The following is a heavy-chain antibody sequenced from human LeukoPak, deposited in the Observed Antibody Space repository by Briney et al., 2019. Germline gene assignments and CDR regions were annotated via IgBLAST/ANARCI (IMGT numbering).Heavy chain of an antibody. Sequence: PGGSLKLSCAASGFTFSGSAMHWVRQASGKGLEWVGRIRSKANSYATAYAASVKGRFTISRDDSKNTAYLQMNSLRAEDTAVYYCAKAPLWFGELLLSLPDYWGQGTLVTVSS. CDR2: IRSKANSYAT. CDR3: AKAPLWFGELLLSLPDY. V-gene: IGHV3-73*01. J-gene: IGHJ4*02. CDR1: GFTFSGSA. D-gene: IGHD3-10*01.